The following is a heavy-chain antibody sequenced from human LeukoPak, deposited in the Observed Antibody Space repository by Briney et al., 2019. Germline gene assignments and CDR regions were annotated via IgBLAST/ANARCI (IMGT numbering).Heavy chain of an antibody. CDR3: ALTSYYYDSSDPVS. J-gene: IGHJ4*02. Sequence: PGGSLRLSCAASGFTFSSYGMHWVRQAPGKGLEWVAFIRYDGSNKYYADSVKGRFTISRDNSKNTLYLQMNSLRAEDTAVYYCALTSYYYDSSDPVSWGQGTLVTVSS. CDR2: IRYDGSNK. CDR1: GFTFSSYG. D-gene: IGHD3-22*01. V-gene: IGHV3-30*02.